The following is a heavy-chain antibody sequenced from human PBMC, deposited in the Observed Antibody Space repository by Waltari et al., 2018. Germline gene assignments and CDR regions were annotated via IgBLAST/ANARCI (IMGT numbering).Heavy chain of an antibody. V-gene: IGHV3-74*01. CDR2: IARDGRHT. Sequence: EVQLVESGGGLVQPGGSLRLSCAASGFTFSRYWMYWVRQAPGTGLAWVLHIARDGRHTGYAESVKGRFTISRDNAKNTLYMEMNSLRDEDTAVYYCVRDRGMDAWGQGTTVTVSS. J-gene: IGHJ6*02. CDR1: GFTFSRYW. CDR3: VRDRGMDA.